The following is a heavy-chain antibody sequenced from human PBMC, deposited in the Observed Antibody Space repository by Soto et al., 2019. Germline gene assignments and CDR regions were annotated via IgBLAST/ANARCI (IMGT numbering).Heavy chain of an antibody. CDR1: GYTFSTYA. CDR2: INGGTGQT. J-gene: IGHJ6*02. D-gene: IGHD1-1*01. CDR3: ARGKGMEENYYYYGMDI. V-gene: IGHV1-3*01. Sequence: ASVKVSCKASGYTFSTYAMHWVRQAPGQSLEWMGWINGGTGQTRYSQRYQDRVTITRDTSAKTTYMDLTSLRSEDTAVYYCARGKGMEENYYYYGMDIWGQGTTVTVSS.